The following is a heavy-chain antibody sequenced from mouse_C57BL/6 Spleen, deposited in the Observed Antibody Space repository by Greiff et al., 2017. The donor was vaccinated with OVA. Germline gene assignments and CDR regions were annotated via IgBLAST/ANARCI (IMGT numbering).Heavy chain of an antibody. V-gene: IGHV14-3*01. J-gene: IGHJ2*01. D-gene: IGHD2-3*01. Sequence: VHVKQSVAELVRPGASVKLSCTASGFNIKNTYMHWVKQRPEQGLEWIGRIDPANGNTKYAPKFQGKATITADTSSNTAYLQLSSLTSEDTAIYYCARYDGYPYYFDYWGQGTTLTVSS. CDR3: ARYDGYPYYFDY. CDR1: GFNIKNTY. CDR2: IDPANGNT.